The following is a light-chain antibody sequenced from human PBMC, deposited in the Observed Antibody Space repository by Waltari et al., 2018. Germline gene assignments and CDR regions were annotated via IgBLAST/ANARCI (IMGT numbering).Light chain of an antibody. V-gene: IGKV1-5*03. Sequence: IQMTQSPSTLSASAGDRVTITCRASESISSCLAWYQQKPGKAPKLLIYKASTLETGVPSRFRGSESGTEFTLTISSLQPDDFASYYCQQYKSFPLTFGGGTKVEI. CDR1: ESISSC. J-gene: IGKJ4*01. CDR3: QQYKSFPLT. CDR2: KAS.